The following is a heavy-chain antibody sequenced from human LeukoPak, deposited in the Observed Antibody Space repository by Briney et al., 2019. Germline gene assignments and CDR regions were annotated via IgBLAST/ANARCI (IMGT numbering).Heavy chain of an antibody. CDR3: TTTNVVATISPDY. Sequence: PGGSLRLSCAASGFTFSNAWMSWVRQAPGKGLEWVGRTKSKTDGGTTDYAAPVKGRLTISRDDSKNTLYLQMNSLKTEDTAVYYCTTTNVVATISPDYWGQGTLVTVSS. CDR2: TKSKTDGGTT. D-gene: IGHD5-12*01. CDR1: GFTFSNAW. V-gene: IGHV3-15*01. J-gene: IGHJ4*02.